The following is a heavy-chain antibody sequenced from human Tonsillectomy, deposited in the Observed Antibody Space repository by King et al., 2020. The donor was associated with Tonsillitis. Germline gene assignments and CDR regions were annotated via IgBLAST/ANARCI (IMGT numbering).Heavy chain of an antibody. D-gene: IGHD3-3*01. V-gene: IGHV4-39*01. J-gene: IGHJ4*02. CDR2: IYYSGST. CDR1: GGSISSSSYY. Sequence: QLQESGPGLVKPSETLSLTCTVSGGSISSSSYYWGWIRQPPGKGLEWIGSIYYSGSTYYNPSLKSRVTISVDTSKNQFSLKLSSVTAADTAVYYCARQALEWLRVGQNDYWGQGTLVTVSS. CDR3: ARQALEWLRVGQNDY.